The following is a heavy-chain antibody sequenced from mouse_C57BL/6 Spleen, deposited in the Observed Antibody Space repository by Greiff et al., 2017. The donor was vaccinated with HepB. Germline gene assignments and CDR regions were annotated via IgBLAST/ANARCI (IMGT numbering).Heavy chain of an antibody. V-gene: IGHV1-82*01. CDR3: ARAGDGYYSPWFAY. J-gene: IGHJ3*01. D-gene: IGHD2-3*01. CDR1: GYAFSSSW. Sequence: VQLQQSGPELVKPGASVKISCKASGYAFSSSWMNWVKQRPGKGLEWIGRIYPGDGDTNYNGKFKGKATLTADKSSSTAYMQLSSLTSEDSAVYFCARAGDGYYSPWFAYWGQGTLVTVSA. CDR2: IYPGDGDT.